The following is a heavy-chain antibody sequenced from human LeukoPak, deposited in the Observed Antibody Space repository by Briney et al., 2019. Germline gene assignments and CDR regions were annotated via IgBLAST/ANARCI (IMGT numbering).Heavy chain of an antibody. CDR1: GFTFSSYS. CDR3: AREEGDGYSYYFDY. V-gene: IGHV3-66*01. Sequence: GGSLGLSCAASGFTFSSYSMNWVRQAPGKGLEWVSVIYSGGSTYYADSVKGRFTISRDNSKNTLYLQMNSLRAEDTAVYYCAREEGDGYSYYFDYWGQGTLVTVSS. D-gene: IGHD5-24*01. J-gene: IGHJ4*02. CDR2: IYSGGST.